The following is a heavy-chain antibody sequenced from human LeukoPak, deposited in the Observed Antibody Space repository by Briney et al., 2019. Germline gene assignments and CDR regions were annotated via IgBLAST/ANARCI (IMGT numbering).Heavy chain of an antibody. D-gene: IGHD1-14*01. J-gene: IGHJ4*02. Sequence: ASVKVSCRASGYTFTNYGFTWVRQAPGQGLEWMGWVVAYNGHTIYAPGLQGRVTMTTDTSPSTVFMELRSLRSDDTPVYYCARGEAKTGYDFWGQGTLVTVSS. CDR2: VVAYNGHT. V-gene: IGHV1-18*01. CDR1: GYTFTNYG. CDR3: ARGEAKTGYDF.